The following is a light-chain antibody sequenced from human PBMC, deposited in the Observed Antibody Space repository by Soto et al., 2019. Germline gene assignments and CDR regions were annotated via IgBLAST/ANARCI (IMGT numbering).Light chain of an antibody. J-gene: IGKJ5*01. Sequence: EIQMTQSPSTLSASVGDRVTITCRASQTISSWLAWYQQKPGKAPKLLIYKASTLKSGVPSRFSGSGSGTEFTLTISRLQPDDFATYFCHSRAFGQGTRLEIK. V-gene: IGKV1-5*03. CDR3: HSRA. CDR1: QTISSW. CDR2: KAS.